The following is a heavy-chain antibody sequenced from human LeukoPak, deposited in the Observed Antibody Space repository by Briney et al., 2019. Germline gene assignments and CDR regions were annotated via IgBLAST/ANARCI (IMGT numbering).Heavy chain of an antibody. CDR1: GGSISSGGYY. CDR3: ARDFRGTVDYFDY. D-gene: IGHD4-23*01. Sequence: KSSETLSLTCTVSGGSISSGGYYWSWIRQPPGKGLEWIGYIYHSGSTYYNPSLKSRVTISVDRSKNQFSLKLSSVTAADTAVYYCARDFRGTVDYFDYWGQGTLVTVSS. V-gene: IGHV4-30-2*01. J-gene: IGHJ4*02. CDR2: IYHSGST.